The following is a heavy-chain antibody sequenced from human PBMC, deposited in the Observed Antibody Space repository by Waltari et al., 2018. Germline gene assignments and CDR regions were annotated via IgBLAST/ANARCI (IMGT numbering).Heavy chain of an antibody. CDR1: GYTFTGYY. D-gene: IGHD6-6*01. CDR3: ARDCSSSSEVTWFDP. J-gene: IGHJ5*02. Sequence: QVQLVQSGAEVKKPGASVKVSCKASGYTFTGYYMHWVTQPPGQGLEWLGWINPNSGGTNYAQKFQGRVTMTRDTSISTAYMELSRLRSDDTAVYYCARDCSSSSEVTWFDPWGQGTLVTVSS. CDR2: INPNSGGT. V-gene: IGHV1-2*02.